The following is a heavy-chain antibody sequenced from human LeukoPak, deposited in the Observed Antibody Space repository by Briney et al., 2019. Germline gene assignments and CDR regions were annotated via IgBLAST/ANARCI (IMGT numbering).Heavy chain of an antibody. CDR2: ISDTGGST. J-gene: IGHJ4*02. Sequence: GGSLRLSCAVSGSTLSNYGMSWVRQAPGKGLEWVAGISDTGGSTNYADSVKGRFTIARDNPKNTLYLQMNSLRAEDTAVYFCAKRGVVIRVILVGFHKQAYYFDSWGQGALVTVSS. CDR1: GSTLSNYG. CDR3: AKRGVVIRVILVGFHKQAYYFDS. V-gene: IGHV3-23*01. D-gene: IGHD3-22*01.